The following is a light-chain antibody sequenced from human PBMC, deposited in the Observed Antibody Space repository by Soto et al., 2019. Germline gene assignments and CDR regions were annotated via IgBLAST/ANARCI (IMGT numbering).Light chain of an antibody. CDR3: QQYGRSLRT. J-gene: IGKJ1*01. CDR1: QSVDSTY. Sequence: EIVLTQSPGTLSLSPGERATLSCRASQSVDSTYLAWYQQKPGQAPRLLIYGASSRATGIPDRFSGGGSGTDFTLTISRLDPEDSAVYYCQQYGRSLRTFGQGTKV. CDR2: GAS. V-gene: IGKV3-20*01.